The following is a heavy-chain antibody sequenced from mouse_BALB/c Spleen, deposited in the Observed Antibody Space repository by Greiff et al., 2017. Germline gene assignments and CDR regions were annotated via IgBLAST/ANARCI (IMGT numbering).Heavy chain of an antibody. CDR2: IDPENGDT. CDR3: NAFIATVVDYYAMDY. Sequence: EVQLQESGAELVRSGASVKLSCTASGFNIKDYYMHWVKQSPEQGLEWIGWIDPENGDTEYAPKFQGKATMTADTSSITAYLQLSSLTSEDTAVYYCNAFIATVVDYYAMDYWGQGTSVTVSS. D-gene: IGHD1-1*01. J-gene: IGHJ4*01. V-gene: IGHV14-4*02. CDR1: GFNIKDYY.